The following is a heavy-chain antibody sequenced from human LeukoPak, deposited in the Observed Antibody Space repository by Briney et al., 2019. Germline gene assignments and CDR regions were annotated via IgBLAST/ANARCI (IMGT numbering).Heavy chain of an antibody. D-gene: IGHD2-2*01. CDR3: ASYQPHVAFDY. CDR2: IYHSGST. CDR1: GVSISSGGYS. J-gene: IGHJ4*02. V-gene: IGHV4-30-2*01. Sequence: PSETLSLTCAVSGVSISSGGYSWSWIRQPPGKGLEWIGYIYHSGSTYYNPSLKSRVTISVDRSKNQFSLKLSSVTAADTAVYYCASYQPHVAFDYWGQGTLVTVSS.